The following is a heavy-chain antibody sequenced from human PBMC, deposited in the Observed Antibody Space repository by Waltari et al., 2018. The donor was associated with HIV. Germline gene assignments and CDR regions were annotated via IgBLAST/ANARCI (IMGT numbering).Heavy chain of an antibody. V-gene: IGHV3-53*02. J-gene: IGHJ4*02. D-gene: IGHD3-3*02. CDR2: IYRSGDA. Sequence: VQLVETGGGLIQPGGSLRLSCAASGLSVSSNYMNWVRQAPGKGLEWVSGIYRSGDAYYADLGKGRFTSSRDNTKNTLYLQMNSLRVEDTAVYYCARVRSIMGRFLGFDYWGQGTLVTVSS. CDR3: ARVRSIMGRFLGFDY. CDR1: GLSVSSNY.